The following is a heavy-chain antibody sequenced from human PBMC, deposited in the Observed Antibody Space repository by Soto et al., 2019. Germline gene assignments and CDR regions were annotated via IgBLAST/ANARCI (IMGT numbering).Heavy chain of an antibody. J-gene: IGHJ6*02. V-gene: IGHV4-39*01. CDR1: GGSISSSSYY. CDR2: IYYSGST. D-gene: IGHD5-18*01. Sequence: PSETLSLTCTVSGGSISSSSYYWGWIRQPPGKGLEWIGSIYYSGSTYYNPSLKSRVTISVDTSKNQFSLKLSSVTAADTAVYYCARQTWIPLWDLSDYYYGMDVWGQGTTVTVSS. CDR3: ARQTWIPLWDLSDYYYGMDV.